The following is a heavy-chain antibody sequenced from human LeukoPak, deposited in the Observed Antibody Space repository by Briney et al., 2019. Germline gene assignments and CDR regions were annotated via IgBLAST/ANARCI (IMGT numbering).Heavy chain of an antibody. Sequence: GGSLRLSCAASGFTFSSYAMHWVRQAPGKGLEWVAVISYDGSNKYYADSVKGRFTISRDNSKNTLYLQMNSLRAEDTAVYSCIILSGNFDYWGQGTLVTVSS. J-gene: IGHJ4*02. D-gene: IGHD3-10*01. CDR2: ISYDGSNK. V-gene: IGHV3-30-3*01. CDR1: GFTFSSYA. CDR3: IILSGNFDY.